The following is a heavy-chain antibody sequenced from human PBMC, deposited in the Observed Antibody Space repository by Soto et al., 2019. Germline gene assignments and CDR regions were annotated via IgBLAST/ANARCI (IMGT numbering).Heavy chain of an antibody. Sequence: WSWIRQPPGKGLEWIGYIYYSGSTNYNPSLKSRVTISVDTSKNQFSLKLSSVTAADTAVYYCSGRYGDCLDYWGQGTLVTVS. CDR3: SGRYGDCLDY. D-gene: IGHD5-18*01. J-gene: IGHJ4*02. CDR2: IYYSGST. V-gene: IGHV4-59*08.